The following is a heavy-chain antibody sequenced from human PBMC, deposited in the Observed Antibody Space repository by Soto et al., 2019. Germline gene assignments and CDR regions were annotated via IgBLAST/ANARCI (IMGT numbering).Heavy chain of an antibody. CDR1: GFTFSSYG. Sequence: WGSLRRSCAASGFTFSSYGMHWVRQAPGKGLEWVAVIWYNGSDKKYAGSVKGRFTISRDNSEKTLYLQMNSLRAEDTAVYYCAKDYGDWTGLYYYGMDVWGQGTTVTVSS. V-gene: IGHV3-33*06. D-gene: IGHD4-17*01. CDR3: AKDYGDWTGLYYYGMDV. CDR2: IWYNGSDK. J-gene: IGHJ6*02.